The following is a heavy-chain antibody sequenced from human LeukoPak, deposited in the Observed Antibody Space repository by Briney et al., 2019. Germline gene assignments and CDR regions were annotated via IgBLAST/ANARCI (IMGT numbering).Heavy chain of an antibody. D-gene: IGHD3-3*01. Sequence: GGSLRLSCAASGFTFSSYWMHWVRQAPGKGLVWVSRINSDGSSTSYADCVTGRFTTSRDNAKNTLYLQMNSLRAEDTAVYYCARDRGYYAFWSGWFDPWGQGTLVTVSS. J-gene: IGHJ5*02. CDR2: INSDGSST. V-gene: IGHV3-74*01. CDR3: ARDRGYYAFWSGWFDP. CDR1: GFTFSSYW.